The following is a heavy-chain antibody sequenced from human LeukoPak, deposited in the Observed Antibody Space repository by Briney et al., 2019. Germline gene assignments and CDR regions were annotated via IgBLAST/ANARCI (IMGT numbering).Heavy chain of an antibody. CDR1: GYTFTTYG. D-gene: IGHD1-26*01. J-gene: IGHJ4*02. Sequence: ASVKVSCKASGYTFTTYGFSWVRQAPGQGLEWMGWISAFNGNTNYAHKFQGRVTLTTDTSTSTAYMELRSLRSDDTAVYYCARGYMGTTSYFDYWGQGTLVTVSS. V-gene: IGHV1-18*01. CDR2: ISAFNGNT. CDR3: ARGYMGTTSYFDY.